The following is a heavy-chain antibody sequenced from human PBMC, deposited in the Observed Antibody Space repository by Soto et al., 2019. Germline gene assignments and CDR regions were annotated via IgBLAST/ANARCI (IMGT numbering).Heavy chain of an antibody. Sequence: SSETLSLTCTVSGGSISSYYWSWIRQPPGKGLEWIGYIYYSGSTNYNPSLKSRVTISVDTSKNQFSLKLSSVTAADTAVYYCARALGIAVAGTVSKFDPWGQGTLVTVS. CDR1: GGSISSYY. CDR2: IYYSGST. J-gene: IGHJ5*02. D-gene: IGHD6-19*01. V-gene: IGHV4-59*01. CDR3: ARALGIAVAGTVSKFDP.